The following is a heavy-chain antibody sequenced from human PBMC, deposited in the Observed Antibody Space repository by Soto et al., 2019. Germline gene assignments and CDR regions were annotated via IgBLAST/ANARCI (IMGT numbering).Heavy chain of an antibody. V-gene: IGHV4-38-2*02. D-gene: IGHD6-6*01. CDR2: IYHSGST. J-gene: IGHJ4*02. Sequence: PSETLSLTCAVSGYSISSGYYWGWIRQPPGKGLEWIGSIYHSGSTYYNPSLKSRVTISVDTSKNQFSLKLSSVTAADTAVYYCARDTTSIAARPGIDYWCQGTLVTVSS. CDR1: GYSISSGYY. CDR3: ARDTTSIAARPGIDY.